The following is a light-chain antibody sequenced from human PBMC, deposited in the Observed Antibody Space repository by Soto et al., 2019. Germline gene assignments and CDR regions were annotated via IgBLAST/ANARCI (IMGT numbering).Light chain of an antibody. V-gene: IGLV2-23*01. CDR3: CSYAGSVFYV. Sequence: QSALTQPASVSASPGQSITISCTAASSDVGSFDLVSWYQQNPGKAPKLLIYEGSKRPSGVSNRFSGSNSGNTASLTISGLQAEDEADYYCCSYAGSVFYVFGTGTKVTVL. J-gene: IGLJ1*01. CDR2: EGS. CDR1: SSDVGSFDL.